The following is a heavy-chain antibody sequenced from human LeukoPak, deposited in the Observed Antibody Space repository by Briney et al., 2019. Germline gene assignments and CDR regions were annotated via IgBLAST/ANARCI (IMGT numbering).Heavy chain of an antibody. J-gene: IGHJ4*02. D-gene: IGHD3-3*01. CDR2: ISTTSSTI. Sequence: GGSLRLSCAASGFTFSDYSMNWVRQAPGKGLEWVSYISTTSSTIYYADSVKGRFTVSRDNAKNSQYLQMNSLRAEDTAVYYCARDNRDFWSGYYYFDYWGQGSLVTVSS. CDR3: ARDNRDFWSGYYYFDY. V-gene: IGHV3-48*01. CDR1: GFTFSDYS.